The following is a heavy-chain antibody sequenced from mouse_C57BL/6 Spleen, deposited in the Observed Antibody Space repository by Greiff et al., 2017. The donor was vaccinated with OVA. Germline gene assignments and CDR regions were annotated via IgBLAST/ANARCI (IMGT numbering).Heavy chain of an antibody. CDR2: IWSGGST. D-gene: IGHD2-5*01. Sequence: QVQLQQSGPGLVQPSQSLSITCTVSGFSLTSYGVHWVRQSPGKGLEWLGVIWSGGSTDYNAAFISRLSISKDNSKSQVFFKMNSLQADDTAIYYCARRTPSYYSNYGYAMDYWGQGTSVTVSS. CDR1: GFSLTSYG. V-gene: IGHV2-2*01. J-gene: IGHJ4*01. CDR3: ARRTPSYYSNYGYAMDY.